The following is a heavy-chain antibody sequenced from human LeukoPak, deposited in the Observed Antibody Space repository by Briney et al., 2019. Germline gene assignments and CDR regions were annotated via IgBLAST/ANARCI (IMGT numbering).Heavy chain of an antibody. Sequence: GGSLRLSCAASGFMFTTYAMTWVRQAPGKGLEWVSVIYTGGNTYSAHSVKGRFNISRDNSKNTLYLQMNSLRAEDTAVYYCAREGIYGYFDYWGQGTLVTVSS. CDR3: AREGIYGYFDY. J-gene: IGHJ4*02. CDR1: GFMFTTYA. V-gene: IGHV3-53*01. D-gene: IGHD3-10*01. CDR2: IYTGGNT.